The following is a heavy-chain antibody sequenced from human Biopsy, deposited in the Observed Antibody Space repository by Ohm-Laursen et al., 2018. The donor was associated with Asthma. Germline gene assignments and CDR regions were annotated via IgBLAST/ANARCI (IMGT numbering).Heavy chain of an antibody. Sequence: SAKVSCKTSGFPFYNSAVQWARQARGPSPGWIGMNAVGRDKTIYGQNFQERVPFNRDLSTGTTSMELSSLRTEDTAVYYCAAATVIVSAAVAGYHYYYNIDVWGQGTTVIVSS. CDR2: NAVGRDKT. CDR3: AAATVIVSAAVAGYHYYYNIDV. CDR1: GFPFYNSA. J-gene: IGHJ6*02. D-gene: IGHD3-22*01. V-gene: IGHV1-58*01.